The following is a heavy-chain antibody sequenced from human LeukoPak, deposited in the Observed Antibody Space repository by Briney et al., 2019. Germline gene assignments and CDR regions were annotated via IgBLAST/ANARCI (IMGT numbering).Heavy chain of an antibody. J-gene: IGHJ6*04. Sequence: SGTLCLTCTVSGGSVSSGSYYWSWIRQPPGKGLEWLGYIYYSGSTNYNPSLKSRVPISVDTSKNQFSLKLSSVTAADTAVYYCAREGSHRLGYFVSGEYYYYGMDVWGKGTTVTVSS. CDR1: GGSVSSGSYY. CDR2: IYYSGST. V-gene: IGHV4-61*01. CDR3: AREGSHRLGYFVSGEYYYYGMDV. D-gene: IGHD3-9*01.